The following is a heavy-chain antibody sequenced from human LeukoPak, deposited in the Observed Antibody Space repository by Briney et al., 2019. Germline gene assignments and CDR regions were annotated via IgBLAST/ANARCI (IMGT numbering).Heavy chain of an antibody. J-gene: IGHJ3*02. Sequence: GGSLRLSCAASGFTFDDYAMHWVRQAPGKGLEWVSGISWNSGSIGYADSVKGRFTISRDNAKNSLYLQMNSLRAEDMALYYCAKEAGIAARRRAFDIWGQGTMVTVSS. CDR1: GFTFDDYA. CDR2: ISWNSGSI. CDR3: AKEAGIAARRRAFDI. D-gene: IGHD6-6*01. V-gene: IGHV3-9*03.